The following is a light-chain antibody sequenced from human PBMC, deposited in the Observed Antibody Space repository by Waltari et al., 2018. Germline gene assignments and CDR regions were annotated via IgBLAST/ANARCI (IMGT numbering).Light chain of an antibody. Sequence: DIHLTQSPSSLSASVGDRVTITCLATQGISKQLAWFKQKPGKARKSLIYAASSLQSGVPSRFSGSRSGTDFTLTISSLQPEDFSTFYCQQYSRYPYTVGQGTKLEI. CDR2: AAS. CDR1: QGISKQ. J-gene: IGKJ2*01. V-gene: IGKV1-16*01. CDR3: QQYSRYPYT.